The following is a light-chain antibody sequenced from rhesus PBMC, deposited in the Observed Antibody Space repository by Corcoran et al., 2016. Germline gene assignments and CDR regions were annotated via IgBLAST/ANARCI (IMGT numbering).Light chain of an antibody. V-gene: IGKV1-28*03. J-gene: IGKJ4*01. CDR3: LQRNRYPLT. CDR1: QGISRY. Sequence: DIQMTQSPSSLSASVGDTVTITCRASQGISRYLNWFQQKPGKAPKLLIYDAFRFERGVPTRFRGSGSGTDFPLTISSLQPEDFAAYCCLQRNRYPLTFGGGTTVEIK. CDR2: DAF.